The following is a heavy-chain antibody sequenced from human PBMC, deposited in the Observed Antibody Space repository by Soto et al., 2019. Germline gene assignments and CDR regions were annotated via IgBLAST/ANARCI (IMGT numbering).Heavy chain of an antibody. D-gene: IGHD6-19*01. Sequence: QVQLVQSGAEVKKPGASVKVSCKASGYTFTSYGISWVRQAPGQGLEWMGWISAYNGNTNYAQKLQGRVTMTTDTXXSTADRRRRSLRSDAAALYYWAGVKASGWLRWFDPGGQGTLVTVSS. CDR1: GYTFTSYG. CDR2: ISAYNGNT. CDR3: AGVKASGWLRWFDP. J-gene: IGHJ5*02. V-gene: IGHV1-18*01.